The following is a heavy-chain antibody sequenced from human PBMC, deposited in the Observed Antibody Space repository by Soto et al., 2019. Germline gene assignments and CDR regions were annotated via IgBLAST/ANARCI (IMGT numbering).Heavy chain of an antibody. Sequence: ASGKVSCKASGGTFSSYAISWVRQAPGQGLEWMGWISAYNGNTNYAQKLQGRVTMTTDTSTSTAYMELRSLRSDDTAVYYCARLWFGDLGFDPWGQGTLVTVSS. CDR1: GGTFSSYA. J-gene: IGHJ5*02. CDR3: ARLWFGDLGFDP. D-gene: IGHD3-10*01. V-gene: IGHV1-18*01. CDR2: ISAYNGNT.